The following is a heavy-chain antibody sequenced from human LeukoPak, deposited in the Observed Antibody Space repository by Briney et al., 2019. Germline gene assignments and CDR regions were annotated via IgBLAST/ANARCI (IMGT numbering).Heavy chain of an antibody. CDR1: GYTFTSYG. J-gene: IGHJ4*02. D-gene: IGHD3-10*01. Sequence: GASVKVSCKASGYTFTSYGISWVRQAPGQGLEWMGWISAYNRNTNYAQKLQGRVTMTTDTSTSTAYMELRSLRSDDTAVYYCAREERFGELIQIDYWGQGTLVTVSS. CDR2: ISAYNRNT. V-gene: IGHV1-18*01. CDR3: AREERFGELIQIDY.